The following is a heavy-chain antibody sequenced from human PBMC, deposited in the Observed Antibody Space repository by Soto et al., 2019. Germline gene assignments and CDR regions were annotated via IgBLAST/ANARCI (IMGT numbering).Heavy chain of an antibody. CDR2: IYYSGST. D-gene: IGHD4-17*01. CDR3: ARDLGVDGDYFDY. CDR1: GGSISSYY. V-gene: IGHV4-59*01. J-gene: IGHJ4*02. Sequence: LSLTCTVSGGSISSYYWSWIRQPPGKGLEWIGYIYYSGSTNYNPSLKSRVTISVDTSKNQFSLKLSSVTAADTAVYYCARDLGVDGDYFDYWGQGTLVTVSS.